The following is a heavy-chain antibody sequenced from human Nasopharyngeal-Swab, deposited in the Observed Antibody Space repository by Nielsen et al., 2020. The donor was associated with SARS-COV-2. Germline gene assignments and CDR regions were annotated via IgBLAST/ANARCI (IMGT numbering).Heavy chain of an antibody. V-gene: IGHV6-1*01. CDR3: ARGYHNGLGV. D-gene: IGHD6-19*01. J-gene: IGHJ4*02. Sequence: WIRQSPSRGLEWLGRTYYRSKWYSDYVLSVKSRMTINPDTSKNQFSLQLNSVTPEDTAVYYCARGYHNGLGVWGQGTLVTVSS. CDR2: TYYRSKWYS.